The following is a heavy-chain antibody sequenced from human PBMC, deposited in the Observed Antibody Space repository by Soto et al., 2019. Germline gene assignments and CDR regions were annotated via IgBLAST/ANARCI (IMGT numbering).Heavy chain of an antibody. Sequence: VQLVESGGGLVQPGRSLRLSCAASGFTFDDYAMHWVRQAPGKGLEWVSGISWNSGSIGYADSVKGRFTISRDNAKNSLYLQMNSLRAEDTALYYCAKASYGDYVKAFDIWGQGTMVTVSS. J-gene: IGHJ3*02. CDR2: ISWNSGSI. CDR1: GFTFDDYA. D-gene: IGHD4-17*01. CDR3: AKASYGDYVKAFDI. V-gene: IGHV3-9*01.